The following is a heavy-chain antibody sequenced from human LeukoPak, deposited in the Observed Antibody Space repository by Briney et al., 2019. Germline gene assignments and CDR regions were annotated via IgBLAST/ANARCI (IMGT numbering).Heavy chain of an antibody. CDR3: ARDWSSSSSTSYHNRLDGDD. CDR1: GFTFSSYS. CDR2: ISSSSSYI. V-gene: IGHV3-21*01. D-gene: IGHD6-6*01. Sequence: GGSLRLSCAASGFTFSSYSMNWVRQAPGKGLEWVSSISSSSSYIYYADSVKGRFTISRDNAKNSLYLQMNSLRAEDTAVYYCARDWSSSSSTSYHNRLDGDDWGQGTLVTVSS. J-gene: IGHJ4*02.